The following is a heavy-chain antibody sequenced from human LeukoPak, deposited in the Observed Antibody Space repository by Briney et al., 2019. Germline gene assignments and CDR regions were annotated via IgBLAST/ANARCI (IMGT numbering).Heavy chain of an antibody. CDR3: ARGGGYPIFDY. J-gene: IGHJ4*02. Sequence: TSDTLSLTCTVSGGSISSYYWSWIRQPPGKGLEWIGYIYYSGSTNYNPSLKSRVTISVDTSKNQLSLKLSSVTAADTAVYYCARGGGYPIFDYWGQGTLVTVSS. CDR1: GGSISSYY. D-gene: IGHD2-15*01. CDR2: IYYSGST. V-gene: IGHV4-59*07.